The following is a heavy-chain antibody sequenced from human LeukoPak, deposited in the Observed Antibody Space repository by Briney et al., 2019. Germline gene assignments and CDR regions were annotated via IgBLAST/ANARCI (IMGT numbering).Heavy chain of an antibody. Sequence: SETLSLTCAVYGGSFSGYYWSWIRQPPGKGLEWIGEINHSGSTNYNPSLKSRVTISVDTSKNQVSLKLSSVTAADTAVYYCARDKWGGFDYWGQGTLVTVSS. D-gene: IGHD7-27*01. J-gene: IGHJ4*02. CDR2: INHSGST. CDR1: GGSFSGYY. CDR3: ARDKWGGFDY. V-gene: IGHV4-34*01.